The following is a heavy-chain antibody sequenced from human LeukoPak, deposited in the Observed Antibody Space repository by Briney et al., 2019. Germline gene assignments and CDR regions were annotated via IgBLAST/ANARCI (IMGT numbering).Heavy chain of an antibody. CDR3: TRDPEWGDDAFDI. D-gene: IGHD1-26*01. CDR1: GFAFGDYA. CDR2: IRSKAYGGTT. J-gene: IGHJ3*02. V-gene: IGHV3-49*03. Sequence: GGSLRLSCTASGFAFGDYAMSWFRQAPGKGLEWVGFIRSKAYGGTTEYAASVKGRFTISRDDSKSIAYLQMNSLKTGDTAVYYCTRDPEWGDDAFDIWGQGTMVTVSS.